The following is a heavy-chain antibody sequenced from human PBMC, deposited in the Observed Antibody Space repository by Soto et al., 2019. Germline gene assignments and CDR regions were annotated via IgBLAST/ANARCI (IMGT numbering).Heavy chain of an antibody. CDR2: INHSGST. CDR3: ARKGMATIEY. J-gene: IGHJ4*02. V-gene: IGHV4-34*01. D-gene: IGHD5-12*01. CDR1: GGSFSGYY. Sequence: QVQLQQWGAGLLKPSETLSLTCAVYGGSFSGYYWSWIRQPPGKVLEWIGEINHSGSTNYNPSLKSRVTISVDTSKNQFSLKLSSVTAADTAVYYCARKGMATIEYWGQGTLVTVSS.